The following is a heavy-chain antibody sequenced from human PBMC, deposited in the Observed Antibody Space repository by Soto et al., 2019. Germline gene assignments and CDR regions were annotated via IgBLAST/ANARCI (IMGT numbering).Heavy chain of an antibody. CDR1: GDSITSNSYF. V-gene: IGHV4-39*07. J-gene: IGHJ6*02. Sequence: SETLSLTCTVSGDSITSNSYFWAWIRQPPGKGLEWIGSIYYSGSTYYNPSLKSRVTISVDTSKNQFSLKPSSVTAADTAVYYCARHNYDSSGTAVDVWGQGTTVTVSS. CDR2: IYYSGST. CDR3: ARHNYDSSGTAVDV. D-gene: IGHD3-22*01.